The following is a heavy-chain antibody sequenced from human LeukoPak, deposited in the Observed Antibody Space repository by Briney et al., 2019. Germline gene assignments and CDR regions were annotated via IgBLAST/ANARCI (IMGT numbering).Heavy chain of an antibody. Sequence: PGGSLRLSCAASGFTFSRSAMHWVRQAPGKGLEWVAIISYDGGNKYYADSVKGRFTISRDNSKNTLYLQMNSLRAEDTAVYYCARDAIRVVYYYYYMDVWGKGTTVTVSS. CDR3: ARDAIRVVYYYYYMDV. D-gene: IGHD2-15*01. J-gene: IGHJ6*03. CDR2: ISYDGGNK. CDR1: GFTFSRSA. V-gene: IGHV3-30*04.